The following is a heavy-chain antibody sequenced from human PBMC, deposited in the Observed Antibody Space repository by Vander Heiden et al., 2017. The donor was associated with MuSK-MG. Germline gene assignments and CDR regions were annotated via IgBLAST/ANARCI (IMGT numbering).Heavy chain of an antibody. CDR2: ISAYTGNT. J-gene: IGHJ5*02. CDR3: ARVSSTSSQFRGFDP. Sequence: QVQLVQPGAEVKKPGASVKVSCKASGYTFTSYGISWVRQAPGQGLEWMGWISAYTGNTNYAQKLQGRGTMTTDTSTSTAYMELRSLRSDDTAVYYCARVSSTSSQFRGFDPWGQGTLVTVSS. D-gene: IGHD2-2*01. V-gene: IGHV1-18*01. CDR1: GYTFTSYG.